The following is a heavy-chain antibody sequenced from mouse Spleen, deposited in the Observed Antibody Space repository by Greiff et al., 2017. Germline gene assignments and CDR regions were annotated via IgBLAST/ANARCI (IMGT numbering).Heavy chain of an antibody. J-gene: IGHJ3*01. D-gene: IGHD2-12*01. V-gene: IGHV5-6-4*01. Sequence: EVMLVESGGGLVKPGGSLKLSCAASGFTFSSYYMSWVRQTPEKRLEWVATISNSGGSTYYPDSVKDRFTISRDNAKNTLYLQMSSLNSEDTAVYYCAREGSYYSYDEVPWFAYWGQGTLVTVSA. CDR2: ISNSGGST. CDR1: GFTFSSYY. CDR3: AREGSYYSYDEVPWFAY.